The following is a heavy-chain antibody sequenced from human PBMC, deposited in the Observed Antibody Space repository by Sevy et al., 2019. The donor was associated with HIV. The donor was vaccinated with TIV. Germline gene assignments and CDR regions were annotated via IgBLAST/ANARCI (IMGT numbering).Heavy chain of an antibody. Sequence: GGSLRLSCAASGFTFSKYSMSWVRQPPGKGLEWVSTLSFGCGEINYADSVKGRFTISRGNSKSSVYLQMNNLRPEDTAVYYCAREGCTKPHDYWGQGTLVTGSS. J-gene: IGHJ4*02. CDR1: GFTFSKYS. D-gene: IGHD2-8*01. V-gene: IGHV3-23*01. CDR2: LSFGCGEI. CDR3: AREGCTKPHDY.